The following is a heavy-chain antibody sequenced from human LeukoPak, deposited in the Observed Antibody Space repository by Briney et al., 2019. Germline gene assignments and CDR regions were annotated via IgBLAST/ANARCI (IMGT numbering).Heavy chain of an antibody. J-gene: IGHJ4*02. CDR3: ARDRNTDFWSGYYTNYFDY. CDR2: INHSGST. V-gene: IGHV4-34*01. D-gene: IGHD3-3*01. CDR1: GGSFSGYY. Sequence: SSETLSLTCAVYGGSFSGYYWSWIRQPPGKGLEWIGEINHSGSTNYNPSLKSRVTISVDTSKDQFSLKLSSVTAADTAVYYCARDRNTDFWSGYYTNYFDYWGQGTLVTVSS.